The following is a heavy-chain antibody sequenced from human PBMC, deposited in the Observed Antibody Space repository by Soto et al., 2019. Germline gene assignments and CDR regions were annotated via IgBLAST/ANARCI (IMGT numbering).Heavy chain of an antibody. CDR1: GFTFSSYS. CDR2: ISSSSTI. Sequence: EVQLVESGGGLVQPGGSLRLSCAASGFTFSSYSMNWVRQAPGKGLEWVSYISSSSTIYYADSVKGRFTISRDNAKNSLYLQMNSLRDEDTAVYYCARDADYDFWSGPRYYYGMDVWGQGTTVTVSS. CDR3: ARDADYDFWSGPRYYYGMDV. D-gene: IGHD3-3*01. J-gene: IGHJ6*02. V-gene: IGHV3-48*02.